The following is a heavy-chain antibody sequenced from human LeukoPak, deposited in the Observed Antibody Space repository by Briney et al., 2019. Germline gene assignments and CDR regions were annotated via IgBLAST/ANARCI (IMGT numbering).Heavy chain of an antibody. V-gene: IGHV3-48*03. CDR1: GYTFSSYE. D-gene: IGHD3-22*01. Sequence: GGSLRLSCAASGYTFSSYEMNWVRQAPGKGLEWVSYISSSGSTIYYADSVKGRFTISRDNAKNSLYLQMNSLRAEDTAVYYCARVTYYYDSSGYSGRVLGYWGQGTLVTVSS. CDR3: ARVTYYYDSSGYSGRVLGY. CDR2: ISSSGSTI. J-gene: IGHJ4*02.